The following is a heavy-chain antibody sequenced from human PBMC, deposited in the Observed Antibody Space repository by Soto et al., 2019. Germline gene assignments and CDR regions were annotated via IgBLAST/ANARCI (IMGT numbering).Heavy chain of an antibody. D-gene: IGHD3-3*01. Sequence: GGSLRLSCAASGFTFSSYAMSWVRQAPGKGLEWVSAISGSGGSTYYADSVKGRFTISRDNSKNTLYLQMNSLRAEDTAVYYCAKDRYDFWSGNTENEYYYYYYGMDVWGQGTTVTVSS. J-gene: IGHJ6*02. CDR2: ISGSGGST. CDR1: GFTFSSYA. CDR3: AKDRYDFWSGNTENEYYYYYYGMDV. V-gene: IGHV3-23*01.